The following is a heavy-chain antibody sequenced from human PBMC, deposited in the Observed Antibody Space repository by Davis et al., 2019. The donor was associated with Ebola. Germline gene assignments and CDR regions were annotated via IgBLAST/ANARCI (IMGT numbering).Heavy chain of an antibody. Sequence: GGSLRLSCAASGFNFRSYGMHWVRQAPGKGLEWVSYINSGSSIIYYAESVKGRFTISRDNAKNSLYLQMNSLRAEDTAVYYCARLFAARGTSREGMDVWGQGTTVTVSS. J-gene: IGHJ6*02. CDR2: INSGSSII. CDR1: GFNFRSYG. D-gene: IGHD1-26*01. CDR3: ARLFAARGTSREGMDV. V-gene: IGHV3-48*01.